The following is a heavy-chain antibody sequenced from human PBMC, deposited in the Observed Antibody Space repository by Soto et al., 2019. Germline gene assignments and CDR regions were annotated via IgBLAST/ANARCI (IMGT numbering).Heavy chain of an antibody. CDR3: ARGARFGQFDY. J-gene: IGHJ4*02. CDR2: IYYSGST. CDR1: GGSISSYY. D-gene: IGHD3-16*01. V-gene: IGHV4-59*01. Sequence: SETLSLTCTVSGGSISSYYWSWIRQPPGKGLEWIGYIYYSGSTNYNPSLKSRVTISVDTSKNQFSLKLSSVTAADTAVYYCARGARFGQFDYWGQGTLVTVSS.